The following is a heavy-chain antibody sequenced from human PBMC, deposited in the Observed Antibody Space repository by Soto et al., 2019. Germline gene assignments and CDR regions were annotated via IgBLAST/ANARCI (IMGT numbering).Heavy chain of an antibody. CDR1: GGTFSTYP. CDR3: ARGDSNSTGWYIWFDP. J-gene: IGHJ5*02. Sequence: QVQLVQSGAEVKKPGSSLKVSCKDSGGTFSTYPINWVRQAPGQGLEFMGGIIPKFGTTNYAQKFRGTGTITAVESTSTAYMELNNLNSEDRAVYYCARGDSNSTGWYIWFDPWGQGTLVVVSS. V-gene: IGHV1-69*01. CDR2: IIPKFGTT. D-gene: IGHD6-19*01.